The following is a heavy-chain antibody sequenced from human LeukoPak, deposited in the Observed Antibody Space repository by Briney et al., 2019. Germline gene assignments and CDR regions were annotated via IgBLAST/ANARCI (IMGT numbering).Heavy chain of an antibody. Sequence: GGSLRLSCAASGFTVSSNYMSWVRQAPGKGLEWVANIKEDGSEKYYVDSVKGRFTISRDNAKNSLYLQMNSLRAEDTAVYYCARQDIVERIAAAGIWGRIGKRGINFDYWGQGTLVTVSS. CDR1: GFTVSSNY. V-gene: IGHV3-7*01. CDR3: ARQDIVERIAAAGIWGRIGKRGINFDY. J-gene: IGHJ4*02. CDR2: IKEDGSEK. D-gene: IGHD6-13*01.